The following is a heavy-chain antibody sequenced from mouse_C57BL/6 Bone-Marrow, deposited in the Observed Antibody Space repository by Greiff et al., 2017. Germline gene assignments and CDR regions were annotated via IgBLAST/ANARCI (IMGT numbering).Heavy chain of an antibody. CDR1: GYTFTSYW. Sequence: QVQLQQPGAELVRPGSSVKLSCKASGYTFTSYWMDWVKQRPGQGLEWIGNIYPSDSETHYNQKFKDKATLTVDKSSSTAYMQLSSLTSEDSAVYYCGREDEGGNYWGQGNTLTVSA. J-gene: IGHJ2*01. CDR3: GREDEGGNY. V-gene: IGHV1-61*01. CDR2: IYPSDSET.